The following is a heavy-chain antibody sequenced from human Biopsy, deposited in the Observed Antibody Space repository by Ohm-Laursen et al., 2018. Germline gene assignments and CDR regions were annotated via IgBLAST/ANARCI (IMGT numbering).Heavy chain of an antibody. D-gene: IGHD4-17*01. CDR3: ALAAAQTVTHFDY. V-gene: IGHV3-23*01. CDR2: LSGSGGST. CDR1: GFTFSTYA. Sequence: SLRLSCAASGFTFSTYAMTWVRQAPGKGLEWVSGLSGSGGSTFYADSVRGRFTISRDNSKNTLYLQMNSLRADDTAVYYCALAAAQTVTHFDYWGQGTLVTVSS. J-gene: IGHJ4*02.